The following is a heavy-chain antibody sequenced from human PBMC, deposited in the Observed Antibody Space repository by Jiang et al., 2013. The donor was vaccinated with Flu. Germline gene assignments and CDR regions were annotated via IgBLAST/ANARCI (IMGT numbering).Heavy chain of an antibody. Sequence: GAEVKKPGESLKISCEGSGYSFARHWIGWVRLTPGKGLECMGIISPGDSDVRYSPSFQGQITISADKSISTAYLQWSSLKASDNAMYFCARQAVPGXGHYWYFDLWGRGTLVTVSS. D-gene: IGHD6-19*01. V-gene: IGHV5-51*01. CDR2: ISPGDSDV. CDR1: GYSFARHW. J-gene: IGHJ2*01. CDR3: ARQAVPGXGHYWYFDL.